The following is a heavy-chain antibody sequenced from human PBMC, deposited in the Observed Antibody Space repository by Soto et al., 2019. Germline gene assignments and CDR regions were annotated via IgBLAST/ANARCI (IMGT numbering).Heavy chain of an antibody. CDR2: IWYYGSNK. CDR3: ARDPVDSSSWYLGYYYYGMDV. V-gene: IGHV3-33*01. Sequence: GGSLRLSCAASGFTFGSYGMHWVRQAPGKGLERVAVIWYYGSNKYYADSVKGRFTISRDNSKNKLYLQMNSLRAEDTAVYYCARDPVDSSSWYLGYYYYGMDVWGQGTTVTVSS. CDR1: GFTFGSYG. D-gene: IGHD6-13*01. J-gene: IGHJ6*02.